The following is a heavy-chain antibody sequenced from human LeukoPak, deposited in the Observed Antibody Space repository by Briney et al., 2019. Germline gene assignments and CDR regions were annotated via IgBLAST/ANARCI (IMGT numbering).Heavy chain of an antibody. J-gene: IGHJ4*02. D-gene: IGHD1-7*01. CDR2: ISSSSSYI. CDR1: GFTFSSYS. Sequence: PGGSLRLSCVASGFTFSSYSMNWVRQAPGKGLEWVSSISSSSSYIYYADSVKGRFTISRDNAKNSLYLQMNSLRAEDTAVYYCARDGLYNWNYLVPFDYWGQGTLVTVSS. CDR3: ARDGLYNWNYLVPFDY. V-gene: IGHV3-21*01.